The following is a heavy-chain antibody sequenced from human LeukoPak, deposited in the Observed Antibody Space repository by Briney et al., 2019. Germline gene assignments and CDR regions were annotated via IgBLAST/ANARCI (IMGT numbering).Heavy chain of an antibody. D-gene: IGHD3-10*02. Sequence: GGSLRLSCAASGFMFSSYGTSWVRQAPGKALEWVANIKQDGSEKYYVDSVKGRFTISRDNAKNSLYLQMNSLRAEDTAVYYCAELGITMIGGVWGKGTTVTISS. J-gene: IGHJ6*04. CDR2: IKQDGSEK. CDR3: AELGITMIGGV. V-gene: IGHV3-7*01. CDR1: GFMFSSYG.